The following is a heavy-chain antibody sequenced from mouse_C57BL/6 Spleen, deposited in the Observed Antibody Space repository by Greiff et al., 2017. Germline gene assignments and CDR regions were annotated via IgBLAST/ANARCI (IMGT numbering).Heavy chain of an antibody. J-gene: IGHJ2*01. CDR1: GYSITSGYY. Sequence: EVKLQESGPGLVKPSQSLSLTCSVTGYSITSGYYWNWIRQFPGNKLEWMGYISYDGSNNYNPSLKNRISITRDTSKNQFFLKLNSVTTEDTATYYCAREGGSSHFDYWGQGTTLTVSS. CDR2: ISYDGSN. V-gene: IGHV3-6*01. CDR3: AREGGSSHFDY. D-gene: IGHD1-1*01.